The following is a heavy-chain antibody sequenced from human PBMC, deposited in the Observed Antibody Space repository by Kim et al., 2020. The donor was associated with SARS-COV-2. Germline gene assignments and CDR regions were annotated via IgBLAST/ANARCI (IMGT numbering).Heavy chain of an antibody. D-gene: IGHD3-10*01. J-gene: IGHJ6*02. Sequence: DYAVSVKSRITINPDTSKNPFSLQLNSVTPEDTAVYYCAREGSGYYGMDVWGQGTTVTVSS. CDR3: AREGSGYYGMDV. V-gene: IGHV6-1*01.